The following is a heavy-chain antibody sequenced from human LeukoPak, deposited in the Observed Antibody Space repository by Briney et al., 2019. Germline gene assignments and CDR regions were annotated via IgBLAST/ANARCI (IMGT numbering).Heavy chain of an antibody. D-gene: IGHD1-26*01. CDR3: ARDKIMGPTIFDY. V-gene: IGHV3-30-3*01. CDR2: ISYDGIDK. CDR1: GFTFNDYA. J-gene: IGHJ4*02. Sequence: GGSLRLSCAASGFTFNDYAMYWVRQAPGKGLDWVALISYDGIDKPYADSVRGRFTISRDNVKNSLYLQMNSLRDEDTAVYYCARDKIMGPTIFDYWGQGSLVTVSS.